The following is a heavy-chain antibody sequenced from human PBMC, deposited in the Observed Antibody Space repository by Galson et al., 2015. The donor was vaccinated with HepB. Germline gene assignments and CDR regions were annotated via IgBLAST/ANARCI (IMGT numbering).Heavy chain of an antibody. J-gene: IGHJ4*02. D-gene: IGHD1-1*01. CDR2: IFPDDSDT. V-gene: IGHV5-51*01. CDR1: AYNFANYW. Sequence: QSGAEVKKPGESLKISCKGSAYNFANYWIGWVRQMPGKGLEWMGIIFPDDSDTRYSPSFRGQVTISADKSINTAYLQWSRLKASDTAIYYCASSPATTLYFDYWGQGTLVTVSS. CDR3: ASSPATTLYFDY.